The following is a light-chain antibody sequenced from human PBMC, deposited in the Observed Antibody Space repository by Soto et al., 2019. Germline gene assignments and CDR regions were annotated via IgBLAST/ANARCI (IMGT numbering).Light chain of an antibody. Sequence: IVLTHSPGTLSLSPGERATLSCRASQSLSNNYLAWYQQKPGQAPRLVIYGASSRATGIPDRFSASGSGTDFTLTISRXEPEDFAVYFCQQYSSSPVTFGQGTKVDIK. CDR3: QQYSSSPVT. CDR1: QSLSNNY. J-gene: IGKJ1*01. CDR2: GAS. V-gene: IGKV3-20*01.